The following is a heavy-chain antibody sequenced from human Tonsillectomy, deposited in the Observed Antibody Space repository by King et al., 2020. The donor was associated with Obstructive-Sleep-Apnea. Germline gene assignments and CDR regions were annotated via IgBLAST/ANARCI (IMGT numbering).Heavy chain of an antibody. CDR3: ARDKDYGGKGGAFDI. D-gene: IGHD4-23*01. CDR2: IWYDGSNK. J-gene: IGHJ3*02. V-gene: IGHV3-33*01. CDR1: GFTISSYG. Sequence: VQLVESGGGVGQPGRSLRLSCAASGFTISSYGMHWVRQAPGKGLEWGAVIWYDGSNKYYSDSVKGRFTIYRDNYKNKLYLQMNSLRAEDTAVYYCARDKDYGGKGGAFDIWGQGTMVTVSS.